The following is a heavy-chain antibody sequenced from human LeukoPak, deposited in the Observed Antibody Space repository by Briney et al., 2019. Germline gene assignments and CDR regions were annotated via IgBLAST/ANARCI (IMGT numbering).Heavy chain of an antibody. V-gene: IGHV4-4*07. CDR3: ARSDYYGSGRGAFDI. Sequence: SETLSLTCSFSGVSISIYYCNWIRQPAGKGLEWIGRVFSSGSTDFNPSLKSRVTMSVDTSKNQFSLKLNSVTAADTAVYYCARSDYYGSGRGAFDIWGQGTVVIVSS. J-gene: IGHJ3*02. D-gene: IGHD3-10*01. CDR2: VFSSGST. CDR1: GVSISIYY.